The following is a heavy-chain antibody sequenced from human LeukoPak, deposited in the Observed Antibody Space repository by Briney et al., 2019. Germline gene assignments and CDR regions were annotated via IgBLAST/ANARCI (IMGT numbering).Heavy chain of an antibody. CDR1: GFTFSSYW. CDR3: ARDGTDILTGYYFGMDV. CDR2: IKQDGSEE. Sequence: GGSLRLSCAASGFTFSSYWMSWVRQAPGKGLEWVANIKQDGSEEYYVDSVKGRFTISRDNAKNSLYLQMNSLRAEDTAVYYCARDGTDILTGYYFGMDVWGKGTTVTVSS. D-gene: IGHD3-9*01. V-gene: IGHV3-7*03. J-gene: IGHJ6*04.